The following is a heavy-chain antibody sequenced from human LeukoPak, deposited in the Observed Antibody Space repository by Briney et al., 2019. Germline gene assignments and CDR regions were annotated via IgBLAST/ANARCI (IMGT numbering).Heavy chain of an antibody. CDR2: ISSSSSYI. V-gene: IGHV3-21*01. D-gene: IGHD1-26*01. CDR3: ARDQASGSYFY. J-gene: IGHJ4*02. CDR1: GFTFSSYS. Sequence: GGSLRLSCAASGFTFSSYSMNWVRQAPGKGLEWVSSISSSSSYIYYADSGKGRFTISRDNAKNSLYLQMNSLRAEDTAVYYCARDQASGSYFYWGQGTLVTVSS.